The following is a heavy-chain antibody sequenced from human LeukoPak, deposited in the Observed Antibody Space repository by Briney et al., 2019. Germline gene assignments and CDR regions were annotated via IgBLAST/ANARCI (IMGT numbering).Heavy chain of an antibody. CDR2: IIPILGIA. Sequence: SVKVSCKASGYTFTSYAISWVRQAPGQGLEWMGRIIPILGIANYAQKFQGRVTITADKSTSTAYMELSSLRSEDTAVYYCARDVGRVRGVIITASFDYWGQGTLVTVSS. V-gene: IGHV1-69*04. CDR3: ARDVGRVRGVIITASFDY. J-gene: IGHJ4*02. D-gene: IGHD3-10*01. CDR1: GYTFTSYA.